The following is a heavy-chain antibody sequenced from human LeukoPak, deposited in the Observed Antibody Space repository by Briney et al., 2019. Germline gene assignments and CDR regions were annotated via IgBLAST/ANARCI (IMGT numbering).Heavy chain of an antibody. CDR1: GGSISSYY. CDR3: ARGGETGTTESRRDTMLFDP. V-gene: IGHV4-4*07. Sequence: SETLSLTCTVSGGSISSYYWSWIRQPAGKGLEWIGRIYTSGSTNYNPSLKSRVTMSVDTSKNQFSLKLSSVTAADTAVYYCARGGETGTTESRRDTMLFDPWGQGTLVTVSS. CDR2: IYTSGST. J-gene: IGHJ5*02. D-gene: IGHD1-7*01.